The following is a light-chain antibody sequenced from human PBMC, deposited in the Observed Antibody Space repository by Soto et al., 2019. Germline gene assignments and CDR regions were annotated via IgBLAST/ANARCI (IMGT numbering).Light chain of an antibody. CDR2: GAS. V-gene: IGKV3-15*01. J-gene: IGKJ1*01. CDR1: QSVSSN. CDR3: QQYNNWPPWT. Sequence: EIVMTQSPATLSVSPGERATLSCRASQSVSSNLAWYQQKPGKAPRLLIYGASTRATGITARLSGSGSGTEFTLTISSLQSEDVAVYYCQQYNNWPPWTFGQGTKVEIK.